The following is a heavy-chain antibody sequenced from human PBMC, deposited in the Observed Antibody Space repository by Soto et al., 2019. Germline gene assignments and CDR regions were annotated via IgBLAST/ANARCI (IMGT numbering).Heavy chain of an antibody. V-gene: IGHV3-21*01. CDR3: AGELDCSGGSCYPEYFQH. Sequence: GGSLRLSCAASGFTFSSYSMNWVRQAPGKGLEWVSSISSSSYIYYADSVKGRFTISRDNAKNSLYLQMNSLRAEDTAVYYCAGELDCSGGSCYPEYFQHGGQGTLVPVSS. CDR1: GFTFSSYS. J-gene: IGHJ1*01. CDR2: ISSSSYI. D-gene: IGHD2-15*01.